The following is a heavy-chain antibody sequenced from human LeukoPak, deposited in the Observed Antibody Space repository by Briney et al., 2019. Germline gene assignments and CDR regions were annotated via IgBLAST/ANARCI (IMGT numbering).Heavy chain of an antibody. V-gene: IGHV3-21*01. Sequence: GGSLRLSCAASGFTFSSYSMNWVRQAPGKGLEWVSSISGSSSYIYYADSVKGRFTISRDNAKNSLYLQMNSLRVEDTAVYYCARDSSNAADYWGQGTLVTVSS. D-gene: IGHD6-13*01. CDR2: ISGSSSYI. J-gene: IGHJ4*02. CDR3: ARDSSNAADY. CDR1: GFTFSSYS.